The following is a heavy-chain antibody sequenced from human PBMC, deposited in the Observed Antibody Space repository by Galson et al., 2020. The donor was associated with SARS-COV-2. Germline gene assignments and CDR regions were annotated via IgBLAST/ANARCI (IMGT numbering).Heavy chain of an antibody. CDR3: ARDPQDYDSSGYYYTT. CDR2: ISAYNGNT. D-gene: IGHD3-22*01. V-gene: IGHV1-18*01. J-gene: IGHJ4*02. CDR1: GYTFTSYG. Sequence: ASVKVSCKASGYTFTSYGISWVRQAPGQGLEWMGWISAYNGNTNYAQKLQGRVTMTTDTSTSTAYMELRSLRSDDTAVYYCARDPQDYDSSGYYYTTWGQGTLVTVSS.